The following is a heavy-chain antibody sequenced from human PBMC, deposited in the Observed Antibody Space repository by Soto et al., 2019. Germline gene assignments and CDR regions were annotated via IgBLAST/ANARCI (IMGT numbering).Heavy chain of an antibody. CDR1: GGSVSSGSYY. CDR3: ASYSSGWYDVSY. D-gene: IGHD6-19*01. J-gene: IGHJ4*02. Sequence: LQTLSHPCTVSGGSVSSGSYYWSLIQQPPGKGLEWIGYIYYSGSTNYNPSLKSRVTISVDTSKNQFSLKLNSVTAADTAVYYCASYSSGWYDVSYWGQGTLVTVSS. CDR2: IYYSGST. V-gene: IGHV4-61*01.